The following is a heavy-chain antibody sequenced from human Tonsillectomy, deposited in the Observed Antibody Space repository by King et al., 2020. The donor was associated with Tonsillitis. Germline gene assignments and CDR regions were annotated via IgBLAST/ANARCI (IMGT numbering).Heavy chain of an antibody. CDR3: AKDRRSLVGATHFDY. CDR2: ISSSSGST. CDR1: GFTFSGYA. Sequence: VQLVESGGGLVQPGGSLRLSCAASGFTFSGYAINWVRQAPGKGLEWVSTISSSSGSTYYADSVKGRFTISRDNSKNTLYLQINSLRAEDTAVYYCAKDRRSLVGATHFDYWGQGTLVTVSS. J-gene: IGHJ4*02. V-gene: IGHV3-23*04. D-gene: IGHD1-26*01.